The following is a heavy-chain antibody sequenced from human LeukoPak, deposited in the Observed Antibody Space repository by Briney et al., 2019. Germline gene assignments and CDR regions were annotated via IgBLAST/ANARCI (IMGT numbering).Heavy chain of an antibody. CDR2: ISAYNGNT. V-gene: IGHV1-18*01. CDR1: GYTFTSYG. Sequence: AASVKVSCRASGYTFTSYGNSWVRQAPGQGLQWMGWISAYNGNTNYAQKLQGRVTMTTDTSTSTAYMELRSLRSDDTAVYYCARDGWYEWDYWGQGTLVTVSS. J-gene: IGHJ4*02. D-gene: IGHD6-19*01. CDR3: ARDGWYEWDY.